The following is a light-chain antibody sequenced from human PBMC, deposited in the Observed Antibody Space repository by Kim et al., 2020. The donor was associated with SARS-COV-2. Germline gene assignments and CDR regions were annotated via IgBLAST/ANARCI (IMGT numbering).Light chain of an antibody. CDR3: QQSYSTPRT. CDR2: AAS. Sequence: DIQMTQSPSSLSASVGDRVTITCRASQSISSYLNWYQQKPGKPPKLLIYAASSLQSGVPSRFSGSGSGTDFPLTISSLQPEDFATYYCQQSYSTPRTFGQGTKVDIK. J-gene: IGKJ1*01. V-gene: IGKV1-39*01. CDR1: QSISSY.